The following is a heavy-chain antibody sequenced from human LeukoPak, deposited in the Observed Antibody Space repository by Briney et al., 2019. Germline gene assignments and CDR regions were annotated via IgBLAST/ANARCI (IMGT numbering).Heavy chain of an antibody. V-gene: IGHV3-49*03. J-gene: IGHJ4*02. CDR2: IRSKPYGGTT. D-gene: IGHD2-2*01. CDR1: GFTFGDYA. CDR3: TRESDIVVVPAAMDFDY. Sequence: GGSLRLSCTASGFTFGDYAMSWFRQAPGKGLEWVGFIRSKPYGGTTEYAASVKGRFTISRDDSKGIAYLQMNSLKTEDTAVYYCTRESDIVVVPAAMDFDYWGQGTLVTVSS.